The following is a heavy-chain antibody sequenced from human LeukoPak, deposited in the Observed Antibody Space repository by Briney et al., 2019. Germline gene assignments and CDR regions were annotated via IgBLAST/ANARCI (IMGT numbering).Heavy chain of an antibody. CDR2: INHSGST. D-gene: IGHD6-13*01. J-gene: IGHJ4*02. CDR3: ARSSSWPSD. V-gene: IGHV4-34*01. Sequence: PSETLSLTCAVYGGSFSGYYWSWIGQPPGKGLEWIGEINHSGSTNYNPSLKSRVTISVDTSKNQFSLKLSSVTAADTAVYYCARSSSWPSDWGQGTLVTVSS. CDR1: GGSFSGYY.